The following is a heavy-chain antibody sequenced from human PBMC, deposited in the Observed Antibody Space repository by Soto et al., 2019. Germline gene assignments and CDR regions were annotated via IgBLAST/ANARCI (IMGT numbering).Heavy chain of an antibody. Sequence: QVQLVQSGAEVKKPGSSVKVSCKASGGTFSSYAISWVRQAPGQGLEWMGGIIPIFGTANYAQKFQGRDTITSAESTSTDYMQLSSLGPEDTAVYYCEGPFSGERGLCLTAYYYYYGMDVWGQGNTVTLSS. CDR1: GGTFSSYA. CDR3: EGPFSGERGLCLTAYYYYYGMDV. CDR2: IIPIFGTA. D-gene: IGHD2-2*01. J-gene: IGHJ6*02. V-gene: IGHV1-69*01.